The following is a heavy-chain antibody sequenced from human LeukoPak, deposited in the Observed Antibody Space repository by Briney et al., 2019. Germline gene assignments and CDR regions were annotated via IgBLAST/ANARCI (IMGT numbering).Heavy chain of an antibody. D-gene: IGHD2-2*03. CDR1: GGTFSSYA. CDR2: IIPIFGTA. Sequence: GASVKVSCKASGGTFSSYAISWVRQAPGHGLEWMGGIIPIFGTANYAQKFQGRVTITTDESTSTAYMELSSLRSEDTAVYYCARDGHCSSTSCSYNWFDPWGQGTLVTVSS. CDR3: ARDGHCSSTSCSYNWFDP. V-gene: IGHV1-69*05. J-gene: IGHJ5*02.